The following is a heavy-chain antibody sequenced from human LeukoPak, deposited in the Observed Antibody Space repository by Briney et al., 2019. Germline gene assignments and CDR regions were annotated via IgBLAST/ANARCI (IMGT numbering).Heavy chain of an antibody. CDR1: GFTVDSSY. J-gene: IGHJ4*02. Sequence: QTGGSLRLSCAASGFTVDSSYMSWVRQAPGRGLEWVSIFYSGGSTFYADSVKGRFTISKDSSTNTLYLQMNSLRPEDTAVYYCAKDAYLSRRGQGTLVTVSS. D-gene: IGHD3-16*01. CDR3: AKDAYLSR. V-gene: IGHV3-53*01. CDR2: FYSGGST.